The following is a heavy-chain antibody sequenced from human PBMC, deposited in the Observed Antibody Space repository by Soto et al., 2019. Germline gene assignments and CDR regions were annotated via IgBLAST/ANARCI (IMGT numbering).Heavy chain of an antibody. J-gene: IGHJ4*02. CDR1: GYTFTGYA. Sequence: QVQLVQSGAEEKKPGASVKVSCKASGYTFTGYAMHWVRQAPGQRLEWMGWINAGNGNTKYSQKFQGRVTITRDTSASTAYMELSILRSEDTAVYYCARAVAVPADFDYWCQGTLVTVSS. V-gene: IGHV1-3*05. D-gene: IGHD2-2*01. CDR2: INAGNGNT. CDR3: ARAVAVPADFDY.